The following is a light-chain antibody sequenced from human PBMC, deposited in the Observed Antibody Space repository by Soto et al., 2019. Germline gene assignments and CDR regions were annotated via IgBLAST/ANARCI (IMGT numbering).Light chain of an antibody. V-gene: IGKV1-33*01. Sequence: DIQMTQSPSSLSASVGDRVTITGQARQDISNYLNWYQQKPGKAPKVLIYDASTLERGVPSRFSGIGSGTHFTFTISSLQPEDIATYYCQQYDNLLSFGGGTRLEI. CDR3: QQYDNLLS. CDR2: DAS. J-gene: IGKJ5*01. CDR1: QDISNY.